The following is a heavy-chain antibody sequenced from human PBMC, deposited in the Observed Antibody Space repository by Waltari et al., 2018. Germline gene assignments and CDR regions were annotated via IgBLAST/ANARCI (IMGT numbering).Heavy chain of an antibody. CDR2: SYHSART. CDR1: GGSISSGGYY. V-gene: IGHV4-31*03. D-gene: IGHD3-22*01. CDR3: ARARKGYYDSSGYEDY. J-gene: IGHJ4*02. Sequence: QVQLQESGPGLVKPSQTLSLTCTVSGGSISSGGYYWSWIRQDPGKGLEWVWYSYHSARTYDNPSLHSRVTISVDRSKNQFSLKLSSVTAADTAVYYCARARKGYYDSSGYEDYWGQGTLVTVSS.